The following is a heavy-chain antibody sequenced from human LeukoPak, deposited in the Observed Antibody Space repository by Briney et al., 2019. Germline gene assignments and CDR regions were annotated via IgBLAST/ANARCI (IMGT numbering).Heavy chain of an antibody. CDR1: GYNFNNYG. CDR3: ARDEGSGYEVTFDY. Sequence: ASVKVSCKSSGYNFNNYGLSWVRQAPGQGLEWMGWISAYNGNTNYAQKFQGRVTMTRDTSTSTAYMELRNLRSDDTAVYYCARDEGSGYEVTFDYWGQGTLVTVSS. D-gene: IGHD5-12*01. CDR2: ISAYNGNT. V-gene: IGHV1-18*01. J-gene: IGHJ4*02.